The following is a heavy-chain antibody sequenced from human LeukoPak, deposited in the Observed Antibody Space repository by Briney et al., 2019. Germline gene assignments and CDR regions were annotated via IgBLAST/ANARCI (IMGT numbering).Heavy chain of an antibody. J-gene: IGHJ4*02. CDR1: GGSISSSSYY. Sequence: KASETLSLTCTVSGGSISSSSYYWGWIRQPPGKGLEWIGSIYYSGSTYYNPSLKSRVTISVDTSKNQFSLKLSSVTAADTAVYYCAREAKESGGSYDYWGQGTLVTVSS. D-gene: IGHD2-15*01. CDR3: AREAKESGGSYDY. CDR2: IYYSGST. V-gene: IGHV4-39*07.